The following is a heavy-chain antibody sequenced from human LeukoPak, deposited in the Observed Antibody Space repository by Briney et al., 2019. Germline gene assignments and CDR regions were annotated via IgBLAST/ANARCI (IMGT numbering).Heavy chain of an antibody. Sequence: SQTLSLTCTVSGGSINNGGYYWSWIRQHPGKGLEWIGYIYYSGSSYYNPSLRSRVTISVDTSKNHFSLKLSSVTAAGTAVYYCARNRDGYNSFDYWGQGTLVTVSS. CDR2: IYYSGSS. CDR1: GGSINNGGYY. J-gene: IGHJ4*02. V-gene: IGHV4-31*03. D-gene: IGHD5-24*01. CDR3: ARNRDGYNSFDY.